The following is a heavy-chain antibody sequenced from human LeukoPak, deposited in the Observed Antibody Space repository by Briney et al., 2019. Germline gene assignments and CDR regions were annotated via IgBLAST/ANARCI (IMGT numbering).Heavy chain of an antibody. CDR3: AKAPAIIAVAGTPPLY. Sequence: PGGSLRLSCAASGFSLSTNYMTWVRQAPGEGLEWVSTITGSDDRTYYADSVKGRFTISRDNSKNTLYLQMNSLRAEDTAVYYCAKAPAIIAVAGTPPLYWGQGTLVTVSS. CDR1: GFSLSTNY. CDR2: ITGSDDRT. V-gene: IGHV3-23*01. D-gene: IGHD6-19*01. J-gene: IGHJ4*02.